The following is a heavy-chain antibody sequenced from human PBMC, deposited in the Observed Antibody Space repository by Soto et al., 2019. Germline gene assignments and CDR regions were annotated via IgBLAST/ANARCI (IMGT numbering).Heavy chain of an antibody. CDR3: ARGPLRYGPPPGMDV. CDR2: IGTAGDT. CDR1: GFTFSSYD. J-gene: IGHJ6*02. Sequence: EVQLVESGGGLVQPGGSLRLSCAASGFTFSSYDMHWVRQATGKGLEWVSAIGTAGDTYYPGSVKGRFTISRENAKNSFYLQMNSLRAEDTAVYYCARGPLRYGPPPGMDVWGQGTTVTVSS. V-gene: IGHV3-13*01. D-gene: IGHD3-9*01.